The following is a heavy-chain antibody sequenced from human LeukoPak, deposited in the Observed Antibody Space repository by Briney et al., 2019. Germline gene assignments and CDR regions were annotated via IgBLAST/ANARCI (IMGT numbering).Heavy chain of an antibody. Sequence: ASVKVSCKASGYTFTSHDINWVRQATGQGLEWMGWMNPNSGNTGYAQKFQGRVTMTRNTSISTAYMELSSLRSEDTAVYYCARGYNTYYYDSSSDYWGQGTLVTVSS. CDR2: MNPNSGNT. J-gene: IGHJ4*02. CDR1: GYTFTSHD. D-gene: IGHD3-22*01. CDR3: ARGYNTYYYDSSSDY. V-gene: IGHV1-8*01.